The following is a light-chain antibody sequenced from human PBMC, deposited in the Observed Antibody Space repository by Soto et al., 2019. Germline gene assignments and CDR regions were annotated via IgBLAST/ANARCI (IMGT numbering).Light chain of an antibody. CDR3: QYYSGYST. CDR2: KAS. V-gene: IGKV1-5*03. CDR1: QSLSSW. J-gene: IGKJ2*01. Sequence: DIQMTQSPSTLSASVGDTVTITCRASQSLSSWLAWYQHKPGKAPKLLISKASSLESGVPSRFSGSGSGTDFPLTISRLHADVFASYHCQYYSGYSTFGQGTKLEIK.